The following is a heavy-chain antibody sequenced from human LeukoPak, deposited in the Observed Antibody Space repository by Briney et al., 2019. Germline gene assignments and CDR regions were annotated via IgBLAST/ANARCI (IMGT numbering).Heavy chain of an antibody. J-gene: IGHJ2*01. Sequence: GRSLRLSCAASGFTVSSNYMSWVRQAPGKGLEWVSVIYSGGSTYYADSVKGRFTISRDNSKNTLYLQMNSLRAEDTAVYYCARYDFILISYFDLWGRGALVTVSS. V-gene: IGHV3-53*01. CDR2: IYSGGST. D-gene: IGHD3-3*01. CDR3: ARYDFILISYFDL. CDR1: GFTVSSNY.